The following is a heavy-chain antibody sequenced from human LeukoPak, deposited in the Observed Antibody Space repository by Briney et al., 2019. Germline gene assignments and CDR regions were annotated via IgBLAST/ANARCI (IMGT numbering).Heavy chain of an antibody. CDR3: ARSEVYYDSSGYYDY. CDR1: GFSLSTSGMC. D-gene: IGHD3-22*01. Sequence: SGPTLGNPTQPLTLTYTFSGFSLSTSGMCVSWIRQPQVKALEWLALIDWDDDKYYSTSRKTRLTISKDTSKNQVVLTMTIMDPVDTATYYCARSEVYYDSSGYYDYWGQGTLVTVSS. V-gene: IGHV2-70*01. CDR2: IDWDDDK. J-gene: IGHJ4*02.